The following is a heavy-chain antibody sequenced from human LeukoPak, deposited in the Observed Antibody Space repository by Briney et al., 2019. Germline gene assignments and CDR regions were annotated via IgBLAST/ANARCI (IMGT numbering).Heavy chain of an antibody. CDR3: ARSMGNKRGFDY. J-gene: IGHJ4*02. CDR1: GFTFSTYW. Sequence: GGSLRLSCAASGFTFSTYWMHWVRQAPGKGLVWVSRINSDGSSTTYADSVKGRFTISRDNAKNSLYLQMNSLRAEDTALYYCARSMGNKRGFDYWGQGTLVTVSS. CDR2: INSDGSST. D-gene: IGHD2/OR15-2a*01. V-gene: IGHV3-74*01.